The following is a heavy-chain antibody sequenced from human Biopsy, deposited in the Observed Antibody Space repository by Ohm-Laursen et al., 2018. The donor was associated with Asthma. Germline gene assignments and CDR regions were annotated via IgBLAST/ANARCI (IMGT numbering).Heavy chain of an antibody. J-gene: IGHJ4*02. CDR3: ARKAGSCISRTCYSLDF. CDR2: INSVFSTT. CDR1: GGTFNTYV. Sequence: SSVKVSCKSLGGTFNTYVIGWVRQAPGQGLEWMGGINSVFSTTTYPQKFQDRVTITADDSTSTVYMELSSLRSEDTAVYYCARKAGSCISRTCYSLDFWGQGTLVTVSP. D-gene: IGHD2-2*01. V-gene: IGHV1-69*01.